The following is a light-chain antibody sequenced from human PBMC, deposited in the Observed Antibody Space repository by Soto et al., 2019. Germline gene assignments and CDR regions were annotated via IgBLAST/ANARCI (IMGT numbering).Light chain of an antibody. CDR3: QSYDNSLSAYV. Sequence: QSVLTQPPSVSGAPGQRVTISCTGSSSNIGAGFDVHWYRQLLGTAPKLLIYGSSNRPSGVPDRFSGSKSGTSASLAITGLQAEDEADYYCQSYDNSLSAYVFGTGTKLTVL. CDR2: GSS. V-gene: IGLV1-40*01. CDR1: SSNIGAGFD. J-gene: IGLJ1*01.